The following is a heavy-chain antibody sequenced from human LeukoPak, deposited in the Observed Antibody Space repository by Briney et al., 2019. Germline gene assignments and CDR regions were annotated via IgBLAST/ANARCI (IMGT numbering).Heavy chain of an antibody. CDR2: INPNSGGT. Sequence: ASVKVSCKASGYTFTGYYMHWVRQAPGQGLEWMGWINPNSGGTNYAQKLQGRVTMTTDTSTSTAYMELRSLRSDDTAVYYCARDLQSSYCSGGSCYVYDYWGQGTLVTVSS. CDR1: GYTFTGYY. J-gene: IGHJ4*02. V-gene: IGHV1-2*02. CDR3: ARDLQSSYCSGGSCYVYDY. D-gene: IGHD2-15*01.